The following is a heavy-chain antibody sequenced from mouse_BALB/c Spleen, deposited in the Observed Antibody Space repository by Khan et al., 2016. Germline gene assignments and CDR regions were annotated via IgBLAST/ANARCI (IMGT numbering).Heavy chain of an antibody. CDR3: ARQEGLGDDDAVDY. CDR1: GFTFSSYA. J-gene: IGHJ4*01. D-gene: IGHD2-2*01. Sequence: EVELVESGGGLVKPGGSLKLSCAASGFTFSSYAMSWVRQTPEKRLEWVATISGGGRYTYYPDSVKGRFTISRDNAKNTLYLQMSSLRSEDTAMYYCARQEGLGDDDAVDYWGQGTSVTVSS. CDR2: ISGGGRYT. V-gene: IGHV5-9-3*01.